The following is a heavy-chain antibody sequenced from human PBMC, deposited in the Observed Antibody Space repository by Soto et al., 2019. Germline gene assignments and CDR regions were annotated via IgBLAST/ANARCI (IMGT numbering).Heavy chain of an antibody. D-gene: IGHD3-22*01. V-gene: IGHV1-46*01. J-gene: IGHJ4*02. CDR1: GYTFTSYY. CDR3: ARDGEYYYDSSGYYYPPRPQAFDY. CDR2: INPGGGST. Sequence: ASVKVSCKASGYTFTSYYMHWVRQAPGQGLEWMGIINPGGGSTSYAQKFQGRVTVTRDTSTSTVYMELSSLRSEDTAVYYCARDGEYYYDSSGYYYPPRPQAFDYWGQGTLVTVSS.